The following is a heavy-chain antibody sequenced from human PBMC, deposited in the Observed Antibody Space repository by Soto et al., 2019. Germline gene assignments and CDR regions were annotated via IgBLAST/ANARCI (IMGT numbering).Heavy chain of an antibody. D-gene: IGHD5-18*01. CDR3: ARDLPVGIQLSGSVDY. CDR1: GFTFSSYA. CDR2: ISYDGSNK. V-gene: IGHV3-30-3*01. Sequence: QVQLVESGGGVVQPGRSLRLSCAASGFTFSSYAMHWVRQAPGKGLEWVAVISYDGSNKYYADSVKGRFTISRDNSKNTMYLQMNSLRAEDTAVYYCARDLPVGIQLSGSVDYWGQGTLVTVSS. J-gene: IGHJ4*02.